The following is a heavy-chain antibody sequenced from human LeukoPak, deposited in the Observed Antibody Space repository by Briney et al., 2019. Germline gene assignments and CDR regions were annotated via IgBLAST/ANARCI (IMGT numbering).Heavy chain of an antibody. CDR1: GFTFSSYG. CDR2: ISYDGSNK. V-gene: IGHV3-30*18. Sequence: GGSLRLSCAASGFTFSSYGMHWVRQAPGKGLEWVAVISYDGSNKYYADSVKGRFTISRDNSKNTLYLQMNSLRAEDTAVYHCAKNLPPAAADYWGQGTLVTVSS. CDR3: AKNLPPAAADY. D-gene: IGHD6-13*01. J-gene: IGHJ4*02.